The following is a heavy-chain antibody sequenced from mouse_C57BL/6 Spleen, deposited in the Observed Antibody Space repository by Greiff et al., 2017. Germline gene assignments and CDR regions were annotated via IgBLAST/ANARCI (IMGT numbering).Heavy chain of an antibody. D-gene: IGHD1-1*01. CDR1: GYTFTSYT. V-gene: IGHV1-4*01. CDR2: INTSSGYT. J-gene: IGHJ3*01. Sequence: QVQLKESGAELARPGASVTMSCTASGYTFTSYTMHWVKQRPGQGLEWIGYINTSSGYTKYNQNFKDKATLTAAKSASTAYMQLSSLTSEDSAVYYCARRTVVAPPWFAYWGQGTLVTVSA. CDR3: ARRTVVAPPWFAY.